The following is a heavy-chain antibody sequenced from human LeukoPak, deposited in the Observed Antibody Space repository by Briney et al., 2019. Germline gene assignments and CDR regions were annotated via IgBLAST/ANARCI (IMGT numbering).Heavy chain of an antibody. CDR2: ISYDGSNK. Sequence: GGSLRLSCAASGFTFSSYAMHWVRQAPGKGLEWVAVISYDGSNKYYADSVKGRFTISRDNSKNTPYLQMNSLRAEDTAVYYCARTPFVVVPAAIPGSQYFQHWGQGTLVTVSS. J-gene: IGHJ1*01. V-gene: IGHV3-30-3*01. CDR3: ARTPFVVVPAAIPGSQYFQH. D-gene: IGHD2-2*02. CDR1: GFTFSSYA.